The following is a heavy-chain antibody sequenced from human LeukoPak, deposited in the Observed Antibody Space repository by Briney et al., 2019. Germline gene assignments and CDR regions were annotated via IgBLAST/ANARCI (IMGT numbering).Heavy chain of an antibody. CDR1: GDSITSYY. J-gene: IGHJ5*02. CDR2: IYHSGNT. V-gene: IGHV4-59*01. CDR3: ARYAVAGPFDP. Sequence: SETLSLTCTVSGDSITSYYWSWIRLPPGKGLEWIGHIYHSGNTNYNPSLKSRVTMSVDTSKNQFSLKLSSVTAADTAVYYCARYAVAGPFDPWGQGTLVAVSS. D-gene: IGHD6-19*01.